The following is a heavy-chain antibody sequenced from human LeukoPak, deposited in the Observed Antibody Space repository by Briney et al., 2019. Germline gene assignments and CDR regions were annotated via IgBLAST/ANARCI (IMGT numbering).Heavy chain of an antibody. CDR3: AGLYNYYGSGSYLPWFDP. J-gene: IGHJ5*02. D-gene: IGHD3-10*01. CDR1: GYSFTSYW. Sequence: GESLKISFKGSGYSFTSYWIVWVRQLPGKGLECMGIIYPGDSDTRFSPPFQGQVTFPANKSISTAYLQWSSLKASNTAMYYCAGLYNYYGSGSYLPWFDPWGQGTLVTVSS. CDR2: IYPGDSDT. V-gene: IGHV5-51*01.